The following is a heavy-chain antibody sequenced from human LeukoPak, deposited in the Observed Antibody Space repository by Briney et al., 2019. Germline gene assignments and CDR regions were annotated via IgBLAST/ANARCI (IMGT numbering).Heavy chain of an antibody. J-gene: IGHJ4*02. CDR3: ARDQYDTWSRRGNFDS. V-gene: IGHV3-7*03. Sequence: GGSLRLSCAASGFTFTSYSMSWVRQAPGKGLEWVANIKLDGSEKNYVDSVKGRFTISRDNTKNSLYLQMNSLRVEDTAVFYCARDQYDTWSRRGNFDSWGQGTLVIVSS. D-gene: IGHD3-3*01. CDR1: GFTFTSYS. CDR2: IKLDGSEK.